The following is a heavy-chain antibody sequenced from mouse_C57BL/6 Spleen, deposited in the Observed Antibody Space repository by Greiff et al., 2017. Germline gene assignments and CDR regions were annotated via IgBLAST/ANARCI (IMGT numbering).Heavy chain of an antibody. V-gene: IGHV1-81*01. CDR3: ESEGPYYGSSYDAY. Sequence: QVQLKESGAELARPGASVKLSCKASGYTFTSYGISWVKQRTGQGLEWIGDIYPRSGNTFYNEKFKGKATLTADKSSSTAYMELRSLTSEDSAVYLCESEGPYYGSSYDAYWGQGTLVTVSA. CDR2: IYPRSGNT. CDR1: GYTFTSYG. J-gene: IGHJ3*01. D-gene: IGHD1-1*01.